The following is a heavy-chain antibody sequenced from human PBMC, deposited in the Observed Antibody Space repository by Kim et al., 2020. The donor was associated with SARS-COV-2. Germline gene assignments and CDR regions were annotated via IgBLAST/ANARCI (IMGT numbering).Heavy chain of an antibody. CDR2: IYYSGST. CDR1: GGSISSSSYY. Sequence: SETLSLTCTVSGGSISSSSYYWGWIRQPPGKGLEWIGSIYYSGSTYYNPSLKCRVTISVDTSKNQFSLKLSSVTAADTAVYYCARHPHLPYYDSSGCPDYWGQGTLVTVSS. J-gene: IGHJ4*02. V-gene: IGHV4-39*01. CDR3: ARHPHLPYYDSSGCPDY. D-gene: IGHD3-22*01.